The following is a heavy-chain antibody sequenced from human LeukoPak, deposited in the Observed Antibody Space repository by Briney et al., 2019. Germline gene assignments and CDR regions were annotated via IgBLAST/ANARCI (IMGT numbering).Heavy chain of an antibody. CDR2: IKQDGSEK. Sequence: TGGSLRLSCAASGFMFNSYWMMWVRQAPGKGLEWVANIKQDGSEKYYVDSVKGRFTISRDNAKNSLYLQMSSLRAEDTAVYYCAKDLTGIGHYYGMDVWGQGTTVTVSS. D-gene: IGHD1-20*01. CDR3: AKDLTGIGHYYGMDV. V-gene: IGHV3-7*01. J-gene: IGHJ6*02. CDR1: GFMFNSYW.